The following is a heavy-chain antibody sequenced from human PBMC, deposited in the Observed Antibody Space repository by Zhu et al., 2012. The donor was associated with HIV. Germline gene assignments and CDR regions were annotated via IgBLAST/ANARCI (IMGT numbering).Heavy chain of an antibody. J-gene: IGHJ4*02. D-gene: IGHD6-19*01. Sequence: QVQLQESGPGLVKPSETLSLTCAVSGGSITSIYWWAWVRQTPGKGLEWVAEIYDSGSANYNPSLKTRLTISVDKSKNQFSLKLTSVTAADTAVYYCTRLAVAQLEYFFDYVGPGNLVTVSS. CDR3: TRLAVAQLEYFFDY. V-gene: IGHV4-4*02. CDR2: IYDSGSA. CDR1: GGSITSIYW.